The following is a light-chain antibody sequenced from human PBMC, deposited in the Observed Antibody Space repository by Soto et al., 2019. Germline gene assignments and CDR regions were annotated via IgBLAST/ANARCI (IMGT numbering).Light chain of an antibody. CDR3: QHYNSYSEA. CDR1: QSISSY. V-gene: IGKV1-5*03. J-gene: IGKJ1*01. CDR2: GAS. Sequence: DIQMTQSPSSLSASVGDRVTITCRASQSISSYLNWYQQKPGKAPNLLIYGASTLQSGVPSRFSGSGSGTEFTLTISSLQPDDFATYYCQHYNSYSEAFGQGTKVDIK.